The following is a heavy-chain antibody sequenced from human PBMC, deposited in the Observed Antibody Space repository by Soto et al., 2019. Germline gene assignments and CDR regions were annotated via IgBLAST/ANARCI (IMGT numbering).Heavy chain of an antibody. V-gene: IGHV3-53*01. CDR1: EFTVSNNY. J-gene: IGHJ6*02. Sequence: EVQLMESGGGLTQPGGSLRLSCETTEFTVSNNYMSWVRQAPGKGLEWVSVIYSSGRTKYADSVKGRFTLSRDDSKNTLYLQMNSLRVEDTAVYYCAKSPGRLDYYDCGMDVWGQGTTVIVSS. CDR2: IYSSGRT. D-gene: IGHD3-10*01. CDR3: AKSPGRLDYYDCGMDV.